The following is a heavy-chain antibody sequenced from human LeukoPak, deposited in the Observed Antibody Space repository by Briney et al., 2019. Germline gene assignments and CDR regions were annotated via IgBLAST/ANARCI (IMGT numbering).Heavy chain of an antibody. Sequence: GASVKVSCKASGYTFTGYYMHWVRQAPGQGLEWMGWINPNSGGTNYVQKFQGRVTMTRDTSISTAYMELSRLRSDDTAVYYCARVRDGYNGGVACWGQGTLVTVSS. CDR2: INPNSGGT. CDR1: GYTFTGYY. V-gene: IGHV1-2*02. CDR3: ARVRDGYNGGVAC. D-gene: IGHD5-24*01. J-gene: IGHJ4*02.